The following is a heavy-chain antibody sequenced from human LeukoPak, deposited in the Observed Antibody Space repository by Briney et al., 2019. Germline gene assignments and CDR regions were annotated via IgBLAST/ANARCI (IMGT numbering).Heavy chain of an antibody. CDR3: ARDLSITMIRGVTFDY. V-gene: IGHV4-39*07. CDR2: IYYSGST. CDR1: GGSISSSSYY. Sequence: SETLSLTCTVSGGSISSSSYYWGWIRQPPGKGLEWIGSIYYSGSTYYNPSLKSRVTISIDTSKNQSSLKLSSVTAADTAVYYCARDLSITMIRGVTFDYWGQGALVTVSS. D-gene: IGHD3-10*01. J-gene: IGHJ4*02.